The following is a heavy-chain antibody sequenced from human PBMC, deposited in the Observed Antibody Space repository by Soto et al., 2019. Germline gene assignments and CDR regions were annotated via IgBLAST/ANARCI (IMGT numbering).Heavy chain of an antibody. CDR1: GGSISSSSYY. J-gene: IGHJ4*02. CDR2: IYYSGST. D-gene: IGHD3-22*01. V-gene: IGHV4-39*01. CDR3: VRSMLHYYDSSGYYPGAYFAY. Sequence: SETLSLTCTVSGGSISSSSYYWGWIRQPPGKGLEWIGSIYYSGSTYYNPSLKSRVTISVDTSKNQFSLKLSSVTAADTAVYYFVRSMLHYYDSSGYYPGAYFAYWGQGTLVTVSS.